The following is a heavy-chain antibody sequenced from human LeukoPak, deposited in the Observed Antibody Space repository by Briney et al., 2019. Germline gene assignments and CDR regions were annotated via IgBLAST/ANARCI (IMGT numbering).Heavy chain of an antibody. CDR2: IKQDGSEK. J-gene: IGHJ4*02. Sequence: GGSLRLSCAASGFTFSTYWMSWVRQAPGKGLEWVANIKQDGSEKNYADSVKGRFAISRDNAKNSLYLQMNSLRADDTSVYYCARGGFSIDYWGQGTLVTVSS. CDR3: ARGGFSIDY. CDR1: GFTFSTYW. V-gene: IGHV3-7*01. D-gene: IGHD2-2*01.